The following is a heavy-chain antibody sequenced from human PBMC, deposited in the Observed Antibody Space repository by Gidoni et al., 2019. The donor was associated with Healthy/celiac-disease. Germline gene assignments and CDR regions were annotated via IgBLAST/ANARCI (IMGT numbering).Heavy chain of an antibody. CDR1: GFTFRSYG. J-gene: IGHJ4*02. D-gene: IGHD4-17*01. CDR2: ISYDGSNK. Sequence: QVQLVESGGGVVQPGRSLRLSCAASGFTFRSYGMHWVRQAPGKGLEWVGVISYDGSNKYYADSVKGRFTISRDKSKNTLYLQMNSLRAEDTAVYYCAKEPALFDYGDHGHFDYWGQGTLVTVSS. CDR3: AKEPALFDYGDHGHFDY. V-gene: IGHV3-30*18.